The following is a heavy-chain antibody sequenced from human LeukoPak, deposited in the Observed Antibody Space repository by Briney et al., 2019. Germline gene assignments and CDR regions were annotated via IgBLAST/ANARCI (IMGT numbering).Heavy chain of an antibody. CDR2: IIPIFGTA. V-gene: IGHV1-69*06. J-gene: IGHJ6*04. CDR1: GGTFSSYA. D-gene: IGHD2-2*01. Sequence: SVKVSCKASGGTFSSYAIGWVRQAPGQGLEWMGGIIPIFGTANYAQKFQGRVTITADKSTSTAYMELSSLRSEDTAVYYCAIGWRYCSSTSCYFDYYYGMDVWGKGTTVTVSS. CDR3: AIGWRYCSSTSCYFDYYYGMDV.